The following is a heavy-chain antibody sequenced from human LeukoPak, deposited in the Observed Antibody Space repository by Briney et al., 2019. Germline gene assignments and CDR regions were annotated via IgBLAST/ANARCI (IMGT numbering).Heavy chain of an antibody. D-gene: IGHD1-26*01. Sequence: GGSLRLSCAASGFTFDNSAMNWVRQAPGKGLEWVSSISRTTSFKYYADSMKGRFTISRDNVKNSLYLQMNSLRAEDTAVYYCARGVIVGDVWGQGTTVTVSS. J-gene: IGHJ6*02. CDR3: ARGVIVGDV. CDR2: ISRTTSFK. CDR1: GFTFDNSA. V-gene: IGHV3-21*01.